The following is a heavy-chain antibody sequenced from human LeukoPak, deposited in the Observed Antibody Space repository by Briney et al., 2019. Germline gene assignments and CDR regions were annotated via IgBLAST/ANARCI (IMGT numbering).Heavy chain of an antibody. CDR3: ARGADGVSSNSRGWFDP. D-gene: IGHD2-15*01. CDR2: ISSSSNNI. J-gene: IGHJ5*02. CDR1: GFTFSSYS. Sequence: GGSLRLSRAASGFTFSSYSMNWVRQAPGKGLEWVSYISSSSNNIYYADSVKGRFTISRDNSKNSLYLQMNSLRAEDTAVYSCARGADGVSSNSRGWFDPWGQGTLVTVSS. V-gene: IGHV3-21*01.